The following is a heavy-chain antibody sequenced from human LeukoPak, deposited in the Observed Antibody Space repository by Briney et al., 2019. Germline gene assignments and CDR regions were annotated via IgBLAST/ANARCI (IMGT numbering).Heavy chain of an antibody. J-gene: IGHJ6*02. V-gene: IGHV1-69*05. Sequence: GASVKVSCKASGGTFSSYAISWVRQAPGQGLEWMGGIIPIFGTANYAQKFQGRVTITTDESTSTAYMELSSLRSEDTAVYYCARSYYGSGSYYIGYYYYYYGMDVWGQGTTVTVSS. CDR1: GGTFSSYA. D-gene: IGHD3-10*01. CDR3: ARSYYGSGSYYIGYYYYYYGMDV. CDR2: IIPIFGTA.